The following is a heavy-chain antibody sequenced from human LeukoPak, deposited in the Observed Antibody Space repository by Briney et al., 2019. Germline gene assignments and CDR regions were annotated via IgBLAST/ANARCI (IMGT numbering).Heavy chain of an antibody. Sequence: GGSLRLSCAASGFTFSSYSMNWVRQAPGKGLEWVSYISSSSSTIYYADSVEGRFTISRDNAKNSLYLQMNSLRAEDTAVYYCARRHLMGTARHFDYWGQGTLVTVSS. CDR2: ISSSSSTI. CDR3: ARRHLMGTARHFDY. V-gene: IGHV3-48*01. CDR1: GFTFSSYS. J-gene: IGHJ4*02. D-gene: IGHD5-18*01.